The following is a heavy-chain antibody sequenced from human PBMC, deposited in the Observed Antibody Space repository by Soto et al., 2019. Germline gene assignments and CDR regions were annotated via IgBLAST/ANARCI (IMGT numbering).Heavy chain of an antibody. CDR3: ARGGCSSTSCYLFLGFDP. CDR2: ISAYNGNT. CDR1: GGTFSSYA. Sequence: QVQLVQSGAEVKKPGSSVKVSCKASGGTFSSYAISWVRQAPGQGLEWMGWISAYNGNTNYAQKLQGRVTMTTDTSTSTAYMELRSLRSDDTAVYYCARGGCSSTSCYLFLGFDPWGQGTLVTVSS. V-gene: IGHV1-18*01. D-gene: IGHD2-2*01. J-gene: IGHJ5*02.